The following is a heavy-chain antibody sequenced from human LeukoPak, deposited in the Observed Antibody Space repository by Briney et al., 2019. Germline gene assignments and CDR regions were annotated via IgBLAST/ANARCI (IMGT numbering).Heavy chain of an antibody. D-gene: IGHD3-10*01. CDR3: ASARRGSGLEGAFDI. CDR1: LGSIISSH. V-gene: IGHV4-59*01. CDR2: IHYSGIT. J-gene: IGHJ3*02. Sequence: SETLSLTCTLSLGSIISSHWSWIRPPPGKGLEWIGYIHYSGITNYNPSLKSRVAISVDTSKNQFSLTLSSVTSADTAVYYCASARRGSGLEGAFDIWGQGTMVTVSS.